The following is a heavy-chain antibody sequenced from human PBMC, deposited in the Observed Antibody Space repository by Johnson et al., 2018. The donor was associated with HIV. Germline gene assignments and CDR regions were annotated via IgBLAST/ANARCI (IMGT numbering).Heavy chain of an antibody. V-gene: IGHV3-30-3*02. CDR3: VKPPSMGADAFDI. Sequence: QVQLVESGGGVVQPGRSLRLSCAASGFTFSDYGMHWVRQAPGKGLEWVAVISYDGSNEYYADSVKGRFTISRDNSKNTLYLQMNSLRAEDTAVYYCVKPPSMGADAFDIWGQGTMVTVSS. CDR1: GFTFSDYG. CDR2: ISYDGSNE. J-gene: IGHJ3*02. D-gene: IGHD3-16*01.